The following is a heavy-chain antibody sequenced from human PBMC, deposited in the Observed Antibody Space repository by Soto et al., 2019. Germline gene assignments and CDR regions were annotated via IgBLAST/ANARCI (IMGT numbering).Heavy chain of an antibody. CDR2: IIPIFGTA. V-gene: IGHV1-69*13. Sequence: SVKVSCKASGGTFSSYAISWVRQAPVQGLEWMGGIIPIFGTANYAQKFQGRVTITADESTSTAYMELSSLRSEDTAVYYCARDGTGYGGNLDYWGQGTLVTLSS. CDR1: GGTFSSYA. J-gene: IGHJ4*02. CDR3: ARDGTGYGGNLDY. D-gene: IGHD2-15*01.